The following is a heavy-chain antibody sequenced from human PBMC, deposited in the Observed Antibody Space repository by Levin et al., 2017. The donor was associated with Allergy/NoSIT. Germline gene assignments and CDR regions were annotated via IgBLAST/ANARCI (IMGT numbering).Heavy chain of an antibody. CDR3: ARDLFYTDFWSGYSNSGGYYYYMDV. D-gene: IGHD3-3*01. Sequence: ASVKVSCKASGYTFTGYYMHWVRQAPGQGLEWMGRINPNSGGTNYAQKFQGRVTMTRDTSISTAYMELSRLRSDDTAVYYCARDLFYTDFWSGYSNSGGYYYYMDVWGKGTTVTVSS. V-gene: IGHV1-2*06. CDR2: INPNSGGT. CDR1: GYTFTGYY. J-gene: IGHJ6*03.